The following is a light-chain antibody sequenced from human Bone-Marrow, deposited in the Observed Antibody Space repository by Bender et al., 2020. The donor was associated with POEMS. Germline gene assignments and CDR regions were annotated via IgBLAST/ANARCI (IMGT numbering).Light chain of an antibody. CDR3: TSYAGPNTFVV. Sequence: QSALTQPPSASGSPGQSVTISCTGSSSNTGSGYDINWYQHLPGTAPKLLIYGYNNRPSGVPDRFSGSKSGNTASLTVSGLRAEDEADYYCTSYAGPNTFVVFGGGTKLTVL. CDR2: GYN. CDR1: SSNTGSGYD. J-gene: IGLJ2*01. V-gene: IGLV1-40*01.